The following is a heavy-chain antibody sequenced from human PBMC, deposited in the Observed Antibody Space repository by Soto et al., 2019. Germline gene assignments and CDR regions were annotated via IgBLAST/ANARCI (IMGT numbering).Heavy chain of an antibody. V-gene: IGHV3-30*18. Sequence: QVQLVESGGGGVQPGRSLRLSCAASGFTFNNYDIQWVRQAPGKGLEWVSFISYDGNKKYYADSVKGRFTISRDNSKNTLFLQMNSLILEDTAVYFCAKDSSRDYFYYMDDWGKGTMVTVSS. CDR3: AKDSSRDYFYYMDD. CDR2: ISYDGNKK. CDR1: GFTFNNYD. J-gene: IGHJ6*03.